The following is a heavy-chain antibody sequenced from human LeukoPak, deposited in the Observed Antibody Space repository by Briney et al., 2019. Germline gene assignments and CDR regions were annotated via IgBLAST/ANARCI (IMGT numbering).Heavy chain of an antibody. J-gene: IGHJ4*02. CDR2: IKSKTDGGTT. Sequence: GGSLRPSCAASGFTFSNAWMSWVRQAPGKGLEWVGRIKSKTDGGTTDYAAPVKGRFTISRDDSKNTLYLQMNSLKTEDTAVYYCTTDLGYSSGWYFDYWGQGTLVTVSS. CDR3: TTDLGYSSGWYFDY. D-gene: IGHD6-19*01. CDR1: GFTFSNAW. V-gene: IGHV3-15*01.